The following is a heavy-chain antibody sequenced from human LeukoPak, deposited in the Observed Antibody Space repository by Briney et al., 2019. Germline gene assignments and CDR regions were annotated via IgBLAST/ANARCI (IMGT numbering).Heavy chain of an antibody. Sequence: GVLRLSCAASGFTFSSYDMHWVRQATGKGLEWVSAIGTAGDTYYPGSVKGRFTISRENAKNSLYLQMNSLRAGDTAVYYCARVVRGSYSPDYWGQGTLVTVSS. CDR1: GFTFSSYD. D-gene: IGHD1-26*01. V-gene: IGHV3-13*01. CDR2: IGTAGDT. CDR3: ARVVRGSYSPDY. J-gene: IGHJ4*02.